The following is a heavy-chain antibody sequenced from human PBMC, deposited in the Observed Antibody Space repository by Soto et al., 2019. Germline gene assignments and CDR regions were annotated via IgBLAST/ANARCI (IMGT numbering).Heavy chain of an antibody. CDR2: IYWDDDR. Sequence: QITLKESGPTVVKPTQTVTLTCAVSGFSLSADGVAVGWIRQSPGQALEWLALIYWDDDRRYSPSLAARLTINKDTSRNQVLLTMTNVHPVDTGTYFCAQQTQTGYRLFDTWGRGPLVTVSS. CDR1: GFSLSADGVA. V-gene: IGHV2-5*02. J-gene: IGHJ4*02. CDR3: AQQTQTGYRLFDT. D-gene: IGHD5-18*01.